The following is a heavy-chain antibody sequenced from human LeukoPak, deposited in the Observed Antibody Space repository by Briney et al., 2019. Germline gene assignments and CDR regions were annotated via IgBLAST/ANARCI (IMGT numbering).Heavy chain of an antibody. Sequence: GGSLRLSCAASGFTFDDYAMHWVRQVPGKGLEWVSGISWNSGNIGYADSVKGRFTISRDNAKNSLYLQMNSLRSDDTAVYYCASGGGAMDAFDIWGQGTMVTVSS. J-gene: IGHJ3*02. CDR2: ISWNSGNI. D-gene: IGHD2-21*01. CDR3: ASGGGAMDAFDI. V-gene: IGHV3-9*01. CDR1: GFTFDDYA.